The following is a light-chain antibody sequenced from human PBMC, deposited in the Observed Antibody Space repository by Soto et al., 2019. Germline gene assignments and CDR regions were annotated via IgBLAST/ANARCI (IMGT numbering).Light chain of an antibody. CDR1: QYINTR. CDR2: QTS. CDR3: HQRQSWPRT. V-gene: IGKV3-11*01. J-gene: IGKJ1*01. Sequence: EIVLTQSPATLSSFPGDRVTLSCRASQYINTRLAWYQHRPGQAHRLLIYQTSIRAAGIPARFSASGTGTDFTLTISDVQPEDFAVYYCHQRQSWPRTFGQGTKVDIK.